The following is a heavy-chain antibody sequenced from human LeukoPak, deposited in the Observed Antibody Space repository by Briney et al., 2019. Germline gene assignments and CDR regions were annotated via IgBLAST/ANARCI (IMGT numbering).Heavy chain of an antibody. J-gene: IGHJ6*03. CDR1: GFTFSGYW. Sequence: GGSLRLSSAASGFTFSGYWMHWVRQVPEKGLVLVSRIDNGGSGTTYADSVKGRFTVSRDNAKNTLYLQMNCLRAEDTAIYYCARGGGWDTIFRVVQYMDVWGKGTTVTVSS. V-gene: IGHV3-74*01. D-gene: IGHD3-3*01. CDR2: IDNGGSGT. CDR3: ARGGGWDTIFRVVQYMDV.